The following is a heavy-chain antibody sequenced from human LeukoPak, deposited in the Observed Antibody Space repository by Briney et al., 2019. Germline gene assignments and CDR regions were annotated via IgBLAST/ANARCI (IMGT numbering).Heavy chain of an antibody. CDR2: INPSGGST. Sequence: ASVKVSCKAAGYTFTGYYMHWVRQAPGQGLEWMGIINPSGGSTSHAQKFQARVTMTRDTSISTTYMELSRLRSDDTAVYYCASQPYYFDSSGYYDYWGQGTLVTVSS. V-gene: IGHV1-2*02. CDR3: ASQPYYFDSSGYYDY. D-gene: IGHD3-22*01. J-gene: IGHJ4*02. CDR1: GYTFTGYY.